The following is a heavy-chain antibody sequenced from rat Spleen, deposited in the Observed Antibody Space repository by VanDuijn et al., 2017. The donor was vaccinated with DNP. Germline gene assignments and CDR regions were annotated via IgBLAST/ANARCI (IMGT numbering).Heavy chain of an antibody. J-gene: IGHJ2*01. CDR3: ARRSFDY. Sequence: EVQLQESGPGLVKTSQSLSLTCSVTGYSITSSYRWNWIRKFPGNKLEWMGSVNSAGTTNYNPSLKSRISITRDTSKNLFFLHLDSVTTEDTATYYCARRSFDYWGQGVMVTVSS. CDR1: GYSITSSYR. D-gene: IGHD1-11*01. CDR2: VNSAGTT. V-gene: IGHV3-3*01.